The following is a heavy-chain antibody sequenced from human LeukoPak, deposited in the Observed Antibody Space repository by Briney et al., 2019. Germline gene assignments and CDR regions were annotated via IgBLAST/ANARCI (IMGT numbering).Heavy chain of an antibody. CDR2: IKKDGSDK. D-gene: IGHD3-10*01. Sequence: GGSLRLSCVASGFTFSDYWMTWVRQAPGKGLEWVANIKKDGSDKYYVDSVKGRFTVSRDNAKNSLYLQMNSLRAEDTAVYYCARGPSNPGEDFDYWGQGTLVTVSS. CDR1: GFTFSDYW. CDR3: ARGPSNPGEDFDY. V-gene: IGHV3-7*01. J-gene: IGHJ4*02.